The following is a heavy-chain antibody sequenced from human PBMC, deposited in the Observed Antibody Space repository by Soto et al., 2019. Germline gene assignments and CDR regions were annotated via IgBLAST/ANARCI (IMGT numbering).Heavy chain of an antibody. CDR3: ATGQWELDY. CDR2: INQDGSET. CDR1: GSTFSRYW. J-gene: IGHJ4*02. D-gene: IGHD1-26*01. Sequence: PGGSLRLSCAAFGSTFSRYWMNWVRQAPGKGLEWVANINQDGSETSYVDSVKGRFSISRDNAKNSLHLQMNSLRADDTAVYYCATGQWELDYWGQGTLVTVYS. V-gene: IGHV3-7*03.